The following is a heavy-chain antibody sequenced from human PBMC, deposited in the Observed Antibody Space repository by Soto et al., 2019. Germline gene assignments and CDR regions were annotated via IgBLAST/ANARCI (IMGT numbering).Heavy chain of an antibody. D-gene: IGHD2-2*01. CDR2: IYPGDSDT. Sequence: GESLKISCKGFGYSCASFGIRWVLQMPGKGLEWMGIIYPGDSDTRYSPSFQGQVTISADKSISTAYLQWSSLKASDTAMYYCARLASLGYCSSTSCYAPRWWFDPWGQGTLVTVSS. CDR1: GYSCASFG. CDR3: ARLASLGYCSSTSCYAPRWWFDP. V-gene: IGHV5-51*01. J-gene: IGHJ5*02.